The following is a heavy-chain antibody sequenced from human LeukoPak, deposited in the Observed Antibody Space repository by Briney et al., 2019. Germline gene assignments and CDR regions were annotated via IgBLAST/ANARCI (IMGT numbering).Heavy chain of an antibody. CDR1: GYSISSGYY. J-gene: IGHJ3*02. CDR3: ARQQRDFWSGYHPHAFDI. D-gene: IGHD3-3*01. CDR2: IYHSGST. V-gene: IGHV4-38-2*01. Sequence: SETLSLTCAVSGYSISSGYYWGWIRQPPGKGLERIGSIYHSGSTYYNPSLKSRVTIPVDTSKNQFSLKLSSVTAADTAVCYCARQQRDFWSGYHPHAFDIWGQGTMVTVSS.